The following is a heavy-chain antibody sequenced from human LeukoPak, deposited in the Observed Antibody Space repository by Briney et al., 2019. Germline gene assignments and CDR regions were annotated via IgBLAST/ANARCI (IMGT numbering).Heavy chain of an antibody. CDR1: GFTVSSKY. CDR3: ARGIMGGLAFDY. J-gene: IGHJ4*02. Sequence: GGSLRLSCAASGFTVSSKYMSWVRQAPGKGLEWVSVIYSGGSTYYADSMKGRFTISRDNSKNTLYLQMNSLRAEDTAVYYCARGIMGGLAFDYWGQGTLVTVSS. CDR2: IYSGGST. D-gene: IGHD1-26*01. V-gene: IGHV3-53*01.